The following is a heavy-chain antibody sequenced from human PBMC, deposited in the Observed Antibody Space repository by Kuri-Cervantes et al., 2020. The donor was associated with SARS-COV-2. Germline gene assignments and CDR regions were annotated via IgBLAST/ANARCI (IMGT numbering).Heavy chain of an antibody. CDR3: ARVPRFCTNGVCYAFDI. V-gene: IGHV4-59*01. J-gene: IGHJ3*02. CDR1: GGSISSYY. D-gene: IGHD2-8*01. CDR2: IYYSGST. Sequence: ESLKISCPVSGGSISSYYWSWIRQPPGKGLEWIGYIYYSGSTNYNPSPKSRVTISVDTSKNQFSLKLSSVTAADTAVYYCARVPRFCTNGVCYAFDIWGQGTMVTVSS.